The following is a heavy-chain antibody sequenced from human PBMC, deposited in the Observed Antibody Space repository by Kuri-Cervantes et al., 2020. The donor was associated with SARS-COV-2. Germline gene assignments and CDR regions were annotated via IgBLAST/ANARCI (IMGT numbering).Heavy chain of an antibody. J-gene: IGHJ6*02. CDR2: ISAYNGNT. Sequence: ASVKVSCKASGYTFTSYGISWVRQAPGQGPEWMGWISAYNGNTNYAQKLQGRVTMTTDTSTSTAYMELRSLRSDDTAVYYCARDYGDYFVVYYYGMAVWGQGDTVHVSS. CDR1: GYTFTSYG. CDR3: ARDYGDYFVVYYYGMAV. V-gene: IGHV1-18*01. D-gene: IGHD4-17*01.